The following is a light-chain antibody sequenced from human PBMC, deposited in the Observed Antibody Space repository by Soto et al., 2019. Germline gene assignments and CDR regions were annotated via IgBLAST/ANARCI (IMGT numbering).Light chain of an antibody. V-gene: IGKV1-5*03. J-gene: IGKJ1*01. Sequence: DIQMTQSPSTLSGSVGDRVTITCRASQTISSWLAWYQQKPGKAPKLLIYKASTLKSGVPSRFSGIGSGPEFTLTISSLQPDDFAPYYCQHYNSYSEAFGQGTKVELK. CDR1: QTISSW. CDR2: KAS. CDR3: QHYNSYSEA.